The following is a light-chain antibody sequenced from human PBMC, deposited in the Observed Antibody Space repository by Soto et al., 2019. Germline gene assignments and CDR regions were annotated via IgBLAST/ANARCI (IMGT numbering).Light chain of an antibody. Sequence: QAVVTQEPSLTVSPGGTVTLTCGSSTGAVTNGHYPYWIQQKPGQAPRTLIYDTNNRHAWNPARFSASLLGGKAALALSGAQPEDEAEYYCLLSCSGARVFGGGTQLTVL. CDR2: DTN. J-gene: IGLJ2*01. CDR3: LLSCSGARV. V-gene: IGLV7-46*01. CDR1: TGAVTNGHY.